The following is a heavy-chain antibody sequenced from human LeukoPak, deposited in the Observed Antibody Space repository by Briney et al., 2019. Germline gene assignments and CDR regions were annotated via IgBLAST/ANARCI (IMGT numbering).Heavy chain of an antibody. D-gene: IGHD5-24*01. CDR3: ARGAGYNRVDY. Sequence: SEALSLTCTVSGGSISSYYWSWIRQPPGEGLEWIGYIYYSGSTDSNPSLKSRVTISLDTSKNEFSLNLSSVTAADTAVYYCARGAGYNRVDYWGQGTLVTVSS. CDR2: IYYSGST. CDR1: GGSISSYY. V-gene: IGHV4-59*01. J-gene: IGHJ4*02.